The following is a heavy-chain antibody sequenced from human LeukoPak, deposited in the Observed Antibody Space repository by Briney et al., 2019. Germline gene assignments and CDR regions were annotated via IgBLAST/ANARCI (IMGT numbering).Heavy chain of an antibody. V-gene: IGHV3-15*01. D-gene: IGHD4-17*01. J-gene: IGHJ5*02. CDR3: TTAGYGDYGTNWFDP. CDR2: IKSKTDGGTT. CDR1: GFTFSNAW. Sequence: GGSLRLSCAASGFTFSNAWMSWVRQAPGKGLEWVGRIKSKTDGGTTDYAAPVKGRFTISRDDSKNTLYLQMNSLKTEDTAVYYCTTAGYGDYGTNWFDPWGQEPWSPSPQ.